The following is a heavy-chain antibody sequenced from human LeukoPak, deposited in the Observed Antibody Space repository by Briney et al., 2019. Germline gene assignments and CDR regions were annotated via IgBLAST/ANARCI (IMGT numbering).Heavy chain of an antibody. CDR2: INPSGGST. CDR3: ASATDYGPTVGY. J-gene: IGHJ4*02. Sequence: ASVKVSCKASGYTFTSYYKHWVRQAPGQGLEWMGLINPSGGSTSYAQKFQGRVTMTRDTSTSTVYMELSSLRSEDTAVYYCASATDYGPTVGYWGQGTLVTVSS. CDR1: GYTFTSYY. V-gene: IGHV1-46*01. D-gene: IGHD4-17*01.